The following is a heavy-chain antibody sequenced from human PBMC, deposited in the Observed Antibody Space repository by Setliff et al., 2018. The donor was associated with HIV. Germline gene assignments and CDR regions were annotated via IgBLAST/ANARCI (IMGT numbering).Heavy chain of an antibody. Sequence: SETLSLTCAVYGGSFSGYYWTWIRQPPGRGLEWIGEITHSGSTNYNPSLETRVTISVDTSKNQFSLKLSSVTAADTAVYYCAKGVAGLQYYYYYMDVWGKGTTGTVS. CDR2: ITHSGST. J-gene: IGHJ6*03. D-gene: IGHD6-19*01. V-gene: IGHV4-34*01. CDR3: AKGVAGLQYYYYYMDV. CDR1: GGSFSGYY.